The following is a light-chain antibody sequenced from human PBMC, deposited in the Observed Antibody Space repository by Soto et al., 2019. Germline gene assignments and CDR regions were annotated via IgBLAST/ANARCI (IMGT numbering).Light chain of an antibody. J-gene: IGLJ2*01. CDR2: EVS. CDR1: SSDVGAYNY. V-gene: IGLV2-14*01. Sequence: QSVLTQPASVSGSPGQSITISCTGTSSDVGAYNYVSWYQKHPDKAPKLILYEVSNRPSGVSSRFSGSKSDNAASLTISGLQSEDEADYYCSSYTSTSAPVVFGGGTKVTVL. CDR3: SSYTSTSAPVV.